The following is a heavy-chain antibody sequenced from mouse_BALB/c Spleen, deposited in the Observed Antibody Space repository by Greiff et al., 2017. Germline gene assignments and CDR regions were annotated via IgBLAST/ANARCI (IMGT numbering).Heavy chain of an antibody. Sequence: EVQLQESGPGLVKPSQSLSLTCTVTGYSITSDYAWNWIRQFPGNQLEWMGYISYSGSTSYNPSLKSRISITRDTSKNQFFLQLNSVTTEDTATYYCARGEAYWGQGTLVTVSA. J-gene: IGHJ3*01. V-gene: IGHV3-2*02. CDR3: ARGEAY. CDR2: ISYSGST. CDR1: GYSITSDYA.